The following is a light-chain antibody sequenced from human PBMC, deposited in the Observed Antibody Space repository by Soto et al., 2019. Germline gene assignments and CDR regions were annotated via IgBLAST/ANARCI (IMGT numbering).Light chain of an antibody. J-gene: IGLJ1*01. CDR2: GVT. CDR3: SSFTSASTRI. Sequence: QSALTQPASVSRPPGQSISIPCTRTSSDIGAFNSVSWYQQHPGKAPKVLIYGVTNRPSGVDYRFSGSKFGNTASLIISGLRPEDEADYYCSSFTSASTRIFGTGTKLTVL. CDR1: SSDIGAFNS. V-gene: IGLV2-14*03.